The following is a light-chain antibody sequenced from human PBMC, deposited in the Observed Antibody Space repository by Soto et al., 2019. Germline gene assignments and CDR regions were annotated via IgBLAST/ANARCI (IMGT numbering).Light chain of an antibody. CDR3: QVWDSTSDLVV. V-gene: IGLV3-21*02. CDR2: DDN. Sequence: SYELTQSPSVSVAPGQTARITCEEANIGTKSVHWYQQKPGQAPVLVVYDDNDRPSGIPERFSGSNSGTTATLAISRVEAGDDADYYCQVWDSTSDLVVFGGGTKLTVL. CDR1: NIGTKS. J-gene: IGLJ2*01.